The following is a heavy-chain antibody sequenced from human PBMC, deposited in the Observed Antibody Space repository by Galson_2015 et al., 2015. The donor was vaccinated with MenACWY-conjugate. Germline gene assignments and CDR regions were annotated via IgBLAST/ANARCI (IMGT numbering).Heavy chain of an antibody. CDR1: GYSFTNYW. J-gene: IGHJ6*02. D-gene: IGHD1-26*01. V-gene: IGHV5-51*01. CDR2: IDPSNSNI. Sequence: QSGAEVKKPGESLTISCTGSGYSFTNYWIGWVRRMPGKGLEWMGLIDPSNSNIRYSPPFQGQVTISADKSISTAYLQWSSLKASDTAMYYCARHPPGGRGMDVWGQGTTVTVSS. CDR3: ARHPPGGRGMDV.